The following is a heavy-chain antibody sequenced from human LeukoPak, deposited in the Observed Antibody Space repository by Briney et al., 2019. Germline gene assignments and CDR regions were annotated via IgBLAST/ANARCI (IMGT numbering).Heavy chain of an antibody. V-gene: IGHV3-30*18. CDR3: AKDLDIVVVPAAIDY. Sequence: PGGSLRLSCAASGFTFSSYGMHWVRQAPGKGLEWVAVISYDGSNKYYADSVKGRFTISRDNSKNTLYLQMNSLRAEDTAVYYCAKDLDIVVVPAAIDYWGQGTLVTVSS. D-gene: IGHD2-2*01. J-gene: IGHJ4*02. CDR1: GFTFSSYG. CDR2: ISYDGSNK.